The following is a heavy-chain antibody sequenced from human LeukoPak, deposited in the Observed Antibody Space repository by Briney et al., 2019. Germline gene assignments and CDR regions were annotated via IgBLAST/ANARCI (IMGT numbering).Heavy chain of an antibody. CDR1: GYTLTELS. CDR2: FDPEKGET. CDR3: AFSSYYLQGNYYYMDV. J-gene: IGHJ6*03. Sequence: ASVKVSCKVSGYTLTELSMHWVRQAPGKGFEWMGRFDPEKGETIYAQKFQGRVTMTEDTSTDTAYMELSSLRSDDTAVYYCAFSSYYLQGNYYYMDVWGKGTTVTVSS. V-gene: IGHV1-24*01. D-gene: IGHD1-26*01.